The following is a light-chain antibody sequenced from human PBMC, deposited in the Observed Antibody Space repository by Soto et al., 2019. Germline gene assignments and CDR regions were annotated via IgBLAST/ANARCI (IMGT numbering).Light chain of an antibody. CDR2: EDN. Sequence: QSVLTQPPSVSAAPGQKVTISCSGTSSNIGINIVSWYQQLPGTAPKLLIYEDNKPPSGIPDRFSGSKSGTSATLGITALQTGDEADYYCASWDTSLNSGVFGGGTKLTVL. V-gene: IGLV1-51*02. J-gene: IGLJ2*01. CDR1: SSNIGINI. CDR3: ASWDTSLNSGV.